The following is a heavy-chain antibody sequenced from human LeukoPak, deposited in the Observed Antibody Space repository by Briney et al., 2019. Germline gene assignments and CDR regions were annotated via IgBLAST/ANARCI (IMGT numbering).Heavy chain of an antibody. J-gene: IGHJ4*02. Sequence: PSETLSLTCTVSGGSISSTSYYWGWIRQPPGKGLEWIGSIYYSGSTYYNPSLKSRVTISVDTSKNQFSLKLSSVTAADTAVYYCARRHSSGWYQDYWGQGTLVTVSS. CDR1: GGSISSTSYY. V-gene: IGHV4-39*01. D-gene: IGHD6-19*01. CDR2: IYYSGST. CDR3: ARRHSSGWYQDY.